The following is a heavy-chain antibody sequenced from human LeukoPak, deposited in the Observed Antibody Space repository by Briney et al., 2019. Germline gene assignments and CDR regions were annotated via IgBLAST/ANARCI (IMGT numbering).Heavy chain of an antibody. CDR2: ISGSSSHT. D-gene: IGHD5-24*01. Sequence: GGSLRLSCEGSGFTFNDYYMGWIRQAPGKGLEWVSYISGSSSHTDYADSVKGRFTISRDSAKNSLYLQMNSLRVEDTAVYYCARGNGDGYNYVGAFDIWGQGTMVTVSS. CDR1: GFTFNDYY. CDR3: ARGNGDGYNYVGAFDI. V-gene: IGHV3-11*06. J-gene: IGHJ3*02.